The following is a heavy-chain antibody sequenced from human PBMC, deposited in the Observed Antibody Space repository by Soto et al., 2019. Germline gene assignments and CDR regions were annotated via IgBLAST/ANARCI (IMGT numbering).Heavy chain of an antibody. Sequence: GASVKVSCKASGYTFTSYGISWVRQAPGQGLEWMGWISAYNGNTNYAQKLQGRVTMTTDTSTSTAYMELRSLRSDDTAVYYCAREGYYDILTGYSPFDVWGQGTLVTVSS. J-gene: IGHJ4*02. CDR3: AREGYYDILTGYSPFDV. CDR2: ISAYNGNT. V-gene: IGHV1-18*01. CDR1: GYTFTSYG. D-gene: IGHD3-9*01.